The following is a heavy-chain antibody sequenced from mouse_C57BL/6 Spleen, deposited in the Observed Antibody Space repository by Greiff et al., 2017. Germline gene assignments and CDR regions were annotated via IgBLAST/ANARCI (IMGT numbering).Heavy chain of an antibody. CDR2: ISSGGDYI. V-gene: IGHV5-9-1*02. D-gene: IGHD1-1*01. CDR3: TKEGNYGSGLAWCAY. CDR1: GFTFSSYA. J-gene: IGHJ3*01. Sequence: EVQRVESGEGLVKPGGSLKLSCAASGFTFSSYAMSWVRQTPEKRLEWVAYISSGGDYIYYADTVKGRFTISRDNARNTLYLQMRSLKSEDTAMYYCTKEGNYGSGLAWCAYWGQGTLVTVSA.